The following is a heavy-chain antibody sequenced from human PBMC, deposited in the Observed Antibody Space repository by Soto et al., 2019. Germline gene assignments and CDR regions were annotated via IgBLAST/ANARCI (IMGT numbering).Heavy chain of an antibody. CDR1: GYSFAGYW. J-gene: IGHJ4*02. Sequence: GESLKISCKGSGYSFAGYWITWVRQKPGKGLEWMGRIDPSDSQTYYSPSFRGHVTISVTKSITTVFLQWSSLRASDTAMYYCTRQIYDSDTGPNFQYYFDSWGQGTPVTVSS. D-gene: IGHD3-22*01. CDR2: IDPSDSQT. CDR3: TRQIYDSDTGPNFQYYFDS. V-gene: IGHV5-10-1*01.